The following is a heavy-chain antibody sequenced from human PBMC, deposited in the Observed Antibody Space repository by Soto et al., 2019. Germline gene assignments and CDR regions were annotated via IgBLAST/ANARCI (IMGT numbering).Heavy chain of an antibody. Sequence: QLQLQESGPGLVKPSETLSLTCTVSGGSISSSSYYWGWIRQPPGKGLEWIGSIYYSGSTYYNPSLKRRVTISVDTSKNQFSLKLSSVTAADTAVYYCASGRYCGGDCFDYWGQGTLVTVSS. CDR2: IYYSGST. J-gene: IGHJ4*02. CDR3: ASGRYCGGDCFDY. V-gene: IGHV4-39*01. CDR1: GGSISSSSYY. D-gene: IGHD2-21*01.